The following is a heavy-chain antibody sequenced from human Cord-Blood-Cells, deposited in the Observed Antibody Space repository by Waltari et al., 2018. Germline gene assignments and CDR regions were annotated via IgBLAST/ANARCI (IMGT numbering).Heavy chain of an antibody. CDR3: ARGAYEINIIAAAYTAFDI. V-gene: IGHV4-31*02. CDR2: IFYSGST. J-gene: IGHJ3*02. CDR1: GVSISSGGYY. D-gene: IGHD6-13*01. Sequence: QDQLQESGPGLVKPSQTLSLTCPVSGVSISSGGYYLSWIRQQPGKGLEWIWYIFYSGSTSYNPSLNSRVTISVDTSKIQLSLKLSSVTAADTAVYFCARGAYEINIIAAAYTAFDIWSQGKIDIDS.